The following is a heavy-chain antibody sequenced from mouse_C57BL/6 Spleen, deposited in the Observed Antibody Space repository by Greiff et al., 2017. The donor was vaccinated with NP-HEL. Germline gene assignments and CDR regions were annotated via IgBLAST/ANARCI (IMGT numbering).Heavy chain of an antibody. J-gene: IGHJ1*03. D-gene: IGHD1-1*01. CDR2: ISSGSSTI. CDR3: AAYYGSSYGYFDV. Sequence: EVMLVESGGGLVKPGGSLKLSCAASGFTFSDSGMHWVRQAPEKGLEWVAYISSGSSTIYYADTVKGRFTISRDNAKNTLFLQMTSLRSEDTAMYYCAAYYGSSYGYFDVWGTGTTVTVAS. CDR1: GFTFSDSG. V-gene: IGHV5-17*01.